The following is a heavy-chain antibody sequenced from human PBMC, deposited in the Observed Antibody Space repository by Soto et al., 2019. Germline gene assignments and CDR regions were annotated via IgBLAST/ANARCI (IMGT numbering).Heavy chain of an antibody. CDR1: GCASSRGGDS. J-gene: IGHJ5*02. CDR3: GRVPDR. V-gene: IGHV4-30-2*01. D-gene: IGHD2-2*01. CDR2: SYHSGST. Sequence: SETLSLTCAVSGCASSRGGDSWSWIRRPRGKGREWIGYSYHSGSTYYNPSLKSRVTISVDRSKNQFSLKLSSVTAAETAVYYCGRVPDRWGKGTLVTVSS.